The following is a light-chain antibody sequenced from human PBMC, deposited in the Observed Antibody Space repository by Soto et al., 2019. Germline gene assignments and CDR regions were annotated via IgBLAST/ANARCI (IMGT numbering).Light chain of an antibody. V-gene: IGLV2-14*01. Sequence: QSALTQPASVSGSPGQSITISCTGTSSDVGGYNYVSWYQQHPGKAPKLMIYEVSNRPSGVSNRFSGSKSGNTASLTISGLQAEDEAYYYCTSYTTPRPGVFGGGTPLTV. CDR2: EVS. J-gene: IGLJ2*01. CDR3: TSYTTPRPGV. CDR1: SSDVGGYNY.